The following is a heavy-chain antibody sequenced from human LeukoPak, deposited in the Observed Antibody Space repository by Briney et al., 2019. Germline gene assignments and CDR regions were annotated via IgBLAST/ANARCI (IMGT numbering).Heavy chain of an antibody. J-gene: IGHJ5*02. V-gene: IGHV1-2*02. D-gene: IGHD6-13*01. Sequence: GASVKVSCKASGYTFTDFYMHWVRQAPGEGLEWMGWINPNSGGTNSAQKFQGRVTMTRDTSISTAYMELGSLRSDDTAVYYCARVTGGIASAGTWGQGTLVTVSS. CDR3: ARVTGGIASAGT. CDR1: GYTFTDFY. CDR2: INPNSGGT.